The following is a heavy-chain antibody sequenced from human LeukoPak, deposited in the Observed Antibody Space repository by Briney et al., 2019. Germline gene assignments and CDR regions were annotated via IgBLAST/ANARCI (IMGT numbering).Heavy chain of an antibody. D-gene: IGHD6-13*01. Sequence: PSQTLSLTCPVSGGSISSGDYYWSWIRQPPGKGLEWIGYIYYSGSTYYNPSLKSRVTISVDTSKNQFSLKLSSVTAADTAVYYCARSRAAGQEHDAFDIWGQGTMVTVSS. CDR1: GGSISSGDYY. CDR3: ARSRAAGQEHDAFDI. CDR2: IYYSGST. V-gene: IGHV4-30-4*08. J-gene: IGHJ3*02.